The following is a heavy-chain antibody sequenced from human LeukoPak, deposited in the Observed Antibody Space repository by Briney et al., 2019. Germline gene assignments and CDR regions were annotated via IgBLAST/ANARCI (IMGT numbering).Heavy chain of an antibody. V-gene: IGHV4-39*07. J-gene: IGHJ3*02. CDR1: GGSISSSSYY. CDR3: ARSPQTMIVLHHAFDI. Sequence: SETLSLTCTVSGGSISSSSYYWGWIRQPPGKGLEWIGSIYYSGSTYYNPSLKSRLTISVDTSKNQFSLRLSSVTAADTAVYYCARSPQTMIVLHHAFDIWGQGTMVTVSS. D-gene: IGHD3-22*01. CDR2: IYYSGST.